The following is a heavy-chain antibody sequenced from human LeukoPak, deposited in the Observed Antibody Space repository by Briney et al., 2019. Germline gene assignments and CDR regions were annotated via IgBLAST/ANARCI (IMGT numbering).Heavy chain of an antibody. Sequence: SETLSLTCTVSGGSIISSIYYWAWIRQPPGKGLEWIGSIHYSGSTYYGPTLKSRATISVDTSKNQFSLKVSAVIAADTAVYYCAKEGGIAAPPDYWGQGTLVTVSS. CDR3: AKEGGIAAPPDY. CDR1: GGSIISSIYY. J-gene: IGHJ4*02. CDR2: IHYSGST. V-gene: IGHV4-39*07. D-gene: IGHD6-13*01.